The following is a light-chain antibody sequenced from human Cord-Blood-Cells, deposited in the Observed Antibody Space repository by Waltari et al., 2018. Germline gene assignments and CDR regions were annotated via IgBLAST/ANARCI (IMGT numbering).Light chain of an antibody. CDR1: SSYVGGYNY. J-gene: IGLJ1*01. V-gene: IGLV2-14*01. Sequence: QSALTQPASVSGSPGQSLTISCTGTSSYVGGYNYVSWYQQHPGKAPKLMIYDVSKQPSGVSNRFSGSKSGNTASLTISGLQAEDEADYYCSSYTSSSILYVFGTGTKVTVL. CDR3: SSYTSSSILYV. CDR2: DVS.